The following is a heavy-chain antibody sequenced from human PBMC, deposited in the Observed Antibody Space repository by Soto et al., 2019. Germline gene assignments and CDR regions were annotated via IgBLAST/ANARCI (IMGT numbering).Heavy chain of an antibody. D-gene: IGHD3-10*01. CDR1: GYTFTSYG. J-gene: IGHJ4*02. CDR3: ARDLDGSGNYYTDY. V-gene: IGHV1-18*01. CDR2: ISAYNGNT. Sequence: ASVKVSCKASGYTFTSYGISWVRQAPGQGLEWMGWISAYNGNTYYAQRLQGRVTMTTDTSTSTAYMELRSLRSDDTAVYFCARDLDGSGNYYTDYWGQGTLVTVSS.